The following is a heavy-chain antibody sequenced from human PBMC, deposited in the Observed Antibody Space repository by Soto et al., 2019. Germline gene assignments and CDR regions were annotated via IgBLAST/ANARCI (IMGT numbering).Heavy chain of an antibody. CDR1: GASISSYY. Sequence: SETLSLTCTVSGASISSYYWSWIRQPPGKGLEWIGYMSYSGSTNYNPSLKSRVTISVDTSKNQFSLKLSSVTAADTAVYYCARVNTISNWFDPWGQGTLVNVSS. D-gene: IGHD3-3*01. CDR3: ARVNTISNWFDP. V-gene: IGHV4-59*01. CDR2: MSYSGST. J-gene: IGHJ5*02.